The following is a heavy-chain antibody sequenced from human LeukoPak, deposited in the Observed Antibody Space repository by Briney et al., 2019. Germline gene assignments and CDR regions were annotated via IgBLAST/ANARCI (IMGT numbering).Heavy chain of an antibody. CDR2: IHYSGST. Sequence: PSETLSLTCTVSAGSVSSGSDYWSWIRQPPGKGLEWIGFIHYSGSTTYSPSLKSRVSISVDTSENQLSLKLSSVTAADTAIYYCARVLTIFGVVTPYFDYWGQGTLVTVSS. CDR3: ARVLTIFGVVTPYFDY. CDR1: AGSVSSGSDY. V-gene: IGHV4-61*01. D-gene: IGHD3-3*01. J-gene: IGHJ4*02.